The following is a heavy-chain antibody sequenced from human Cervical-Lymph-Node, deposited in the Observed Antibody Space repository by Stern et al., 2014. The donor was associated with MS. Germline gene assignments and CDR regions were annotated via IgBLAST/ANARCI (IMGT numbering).Heavy chain of an antibody. J-gene: IGHJ4*02. D-gene: IGHD5-18*01. Sequence: VQLVESGSELKKPGASVRVSCKVSGYNFTNFAMNWVRQAPGQGLEWMGWINTKTGKSTYAQDFTGRFVFSLDTSLSTAHLQISSLKAEDTAIYYCARDFVDIPMITRSDYLDSWGQGTLVTVSS. V-gene: IGHV7-4-1*02. CDR3: ARDFVDIPMITRSDYLDS. CDR1: GYNFTNFA. CDR2: INTKTGKS.